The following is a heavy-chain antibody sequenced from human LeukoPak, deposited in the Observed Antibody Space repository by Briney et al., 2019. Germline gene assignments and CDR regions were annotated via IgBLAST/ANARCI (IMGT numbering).Heavy chain of an antibody. V-gene: IGHV3-23*01. CDR1: GFAFTSDT. J-gene: IGHJ4*02. CDR2: INGGGSDT. CDR3: VRLRAGFDR. Sequence: GGSLRLSCAASGFAFTSDTMSWFRQAPGKGLEFISAINGGGSDTYYADFVKGRFTISRDNSKNTVSLQMRSLRAEDTAQYYCVRLRAGFDRWGQGALVTVSS. D-gene: IGHD4-17*01.